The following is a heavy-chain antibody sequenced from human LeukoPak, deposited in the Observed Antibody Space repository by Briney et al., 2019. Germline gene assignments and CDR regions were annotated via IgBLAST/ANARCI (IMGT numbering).Heavy chain of an antibody. CDR3: ARVRATVITHDAFDI. CDR1: GFTFSSYS. D-gene: IGHD4-17*01. CDR2: ISSSSTYI. J-gene: IGHJ3*02. Sequence: GGSLRLSCAASGFTFSSYSMSWVRQAPGKGLEWVSSISSSSTYIYYADSMKGRFTISRDNAKNSLYLQMNSLRAEDTAVYYCARVRATVITHDAFDIWGQGTMVTVSS. V-gene: IGHV3-21*01.